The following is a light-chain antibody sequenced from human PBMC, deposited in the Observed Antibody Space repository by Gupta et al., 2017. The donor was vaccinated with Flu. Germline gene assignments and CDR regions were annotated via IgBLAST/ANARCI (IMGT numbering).Light chain of an antibody. CDR2: RNN. CDR3: APGDDSRSCCV. Sequence: RVTNRCAGSSSIVGSNYLCWYQRFPGTAPKLLMYRNNQRDSGVPERFSGSKCATTAAVTISGLRAEDEADYYCAPGDDSRSCCVFGIGTNFTVL. J-gene: IGLJ1*01. V-gene: IGLV1-47*01. CDR1: SSIVGSNY.